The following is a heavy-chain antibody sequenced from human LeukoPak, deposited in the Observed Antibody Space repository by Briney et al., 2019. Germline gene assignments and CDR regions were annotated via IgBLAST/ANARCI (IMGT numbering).Heavy chain of an antibody. J-gene: IGHJ4*02. Sequence: SETLSLTCTVSGGSISSYYWSWIRQPPGKGLEWIGYIYYSGSTNYNPSLKSRVTISVDTSKNQFSLKLSSVTAADTAVYYCARDQESSGYSAPTSFDYWGQGTLVTVSS. CDR2: IYYSGST. D-gene: IGHD3-22*01. CDR1: GGSISSYY. CDR3: ARDQESSGYSAPTSFDY. V-gene: IGHV4-59*01.